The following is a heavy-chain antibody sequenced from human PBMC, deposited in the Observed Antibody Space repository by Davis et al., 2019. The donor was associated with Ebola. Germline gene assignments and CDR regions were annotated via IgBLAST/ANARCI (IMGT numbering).Heavy chain of an antibody. CDR3: TRLAYTNGWFYFDS. D-gene: IGHD2-8*01. J-gene: IGHJ4*02. V-gene: IGHV2-5*02. Sequence: SGPTLVKPTQTLTLTCTFSGFSLSINEVAVGWIRQPPGKALEWLAVIYGDDIKRYSPSLRSRLSITKDTSKNQVVLTMTKMDPVDTATYYCTRLAYTNGWFYFDSWGQGSLVTVSS. CDR2: IYGDDIK. CDR1: GFSLSINEVA.